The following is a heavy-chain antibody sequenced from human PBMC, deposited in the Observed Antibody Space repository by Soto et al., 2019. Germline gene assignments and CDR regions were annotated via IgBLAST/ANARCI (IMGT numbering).Heavy chain of an antibody. V-gene: IGHV1-8*01. J-gene: IGHJ6*03. CDR2: MNPNSGNT. D-gene: IGHD2-15*01. CDR3: AIGPVFCICVSCYSSFNDYYYTYMYF. Sequence: GASVKVSCKASGYTFTRYDINWVRQATGQGLEWMGWMNPNSGNTGYAQKFQGRVTMTRNTSISTAYMELSSLRSEDTAVYYFAIGPVFCICVSCYSSFNDYYYTYMYFCAKRTTVTVS. CDR1: GYTFTRYD.